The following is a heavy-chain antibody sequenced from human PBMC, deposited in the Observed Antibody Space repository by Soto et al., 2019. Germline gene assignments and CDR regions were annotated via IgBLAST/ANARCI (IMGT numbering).Heavy chain of an antibody. CDR2: IYYSGST. D-gene: IGHD1-26*01. CDR3: ARDISELGGRNDAFDL. V-gene: IGHV4-59*01. J-gene: IGHJ4*03. Sequence: PSETLSLTCTVSGGSISSYYWSWIRQPPGKGLEWIGYIYYSGSTNYNPSLKSRVTISVDTSKNQFSLKLSSVTAADTAVYYCARDISELGGRNDAFDLWGQGTLVTVSS. CDR1: GGSISSYY.